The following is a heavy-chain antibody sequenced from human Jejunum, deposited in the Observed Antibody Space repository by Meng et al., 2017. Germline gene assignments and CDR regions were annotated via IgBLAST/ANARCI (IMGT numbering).Heavy chain of an antibody. J-gene: IGHJ4*02. CDR3: ARDSMGSLDY. CDR2: ANT. V-gene: IGHV4-61*08. Sequence: VHSNGTGPCLVMCAETPPLIGTSRGGSFGCAGYQWGWIRQPPGRGLEWIGYANTNYNPSLKRRVTISLDTSRNLFSLSLTSVTAADTAVYYCARDSMGSLDYWGQGILVTVSS. CDR1: GGSFGCAGYQ. D-gene: IGHD1-26*01.